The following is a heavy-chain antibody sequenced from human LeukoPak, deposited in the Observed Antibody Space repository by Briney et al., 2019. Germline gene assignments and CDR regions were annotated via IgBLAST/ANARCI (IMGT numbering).Heavy chain of an antibody. D-gene: IGHD2-21*02. V-gene: IGHV1-8*03. Sequence: ASVKVSCKASGYTFTTYDINWVRQATGQGLEWMGYVNPNSGNTGYAQNFQGRVTITRTTSISTAYMEVSGLRSDDTAVYYCARDPHPCGGDCYTNGAFDIWGQGTLVTVSS. CDR2: VNPNSGNT. J-gene: IGHJ3*02. CDR1: GYTFTTYD. CDR3: ARDPHPCGGDCYTNGAFDI.